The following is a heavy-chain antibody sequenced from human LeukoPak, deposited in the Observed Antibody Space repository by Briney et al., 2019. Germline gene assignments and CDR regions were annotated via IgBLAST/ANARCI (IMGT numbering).Heavy chain of an antibody. Sequence: PGGSLRLSCAASGFTFSSYAMSWVRQAPGKGLEWVSAISGSGGSTYYADSVKGRFTISRDNSKNTLYLPMNSLRAEDTAVYYCARVSGSRDCSGGSCLTYYYYGMDVWGQGTTVTVSS. CDR3: ARVSGSRDCSGGSCLTYYYYGMDV. J-gene: IGHJ6*02. D-gene: IGHD2-15*01. CDR1: GFTFSSYA. V-gene: IGHV3-23*01. CDR2: ISGSGGST.